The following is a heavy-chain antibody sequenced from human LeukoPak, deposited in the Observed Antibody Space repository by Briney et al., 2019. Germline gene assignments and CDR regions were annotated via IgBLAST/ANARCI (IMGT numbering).Heavy chain of an antibody. CDR1: GFTFSSYA. J-gene: IGHJ4*02. V-gene: IGHV3-48*04. Sequence: GGSLRLSCAASGFTFSSYAMSWVRQAPGKGLEWVSYISNSGTTIYYADSVKGRFTMSRGNGKNSLYLQMNSLRAEDTAVYYCARDGQGGSPYAQDYWGQGTLVTVSS. D-gene: IGHD3-16*01. CDR3: ARDGQGGSPYAQDY. CDR2: ISNSGTTI.